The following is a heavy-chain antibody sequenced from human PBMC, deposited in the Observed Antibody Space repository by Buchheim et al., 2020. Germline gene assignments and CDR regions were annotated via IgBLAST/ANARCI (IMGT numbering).Heavy chain of an antibody. J-gene: IGHJ4*02. CDR2: ISHDGSNN. CDR3: AKEDYDGSGSYLGY. Sequence: QVQLVESGGGVVQPGRSLRLSCAASGFTFSSYGMHWVRQAPGKGLEWVAVISHDGSNNYYADSVKGRFTISRDNSKTTLFLQMNSLGAEDTAVYYCAKEDYDGSGSYLGYWGQGTL. V-gene: IGHV3-30*18. D-gene: IGHD3-10*01. CDR1: GFTFSSYG.